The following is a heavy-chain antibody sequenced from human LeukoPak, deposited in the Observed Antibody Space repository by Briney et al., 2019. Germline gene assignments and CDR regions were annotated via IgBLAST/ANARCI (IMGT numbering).Heavy chain of an antibody. J-gene: IGHJ5*02. CDR2: IYYSGST. Sequence: SETLSLTCTVSGGFISSYYWSWIRQPPGKGLEWIGYIYYSGSTNYNPSLKSRVTISVDTSKNQFSLKLSTVTAADTAVYYCARASAMWVWFDPWGQGTLVTVSS. D-gene: IGHD1-26*01. CDR1: GGFISSYY. CDR3: ARASAMWVWFDP. V-gene: IGHV4-59*01.